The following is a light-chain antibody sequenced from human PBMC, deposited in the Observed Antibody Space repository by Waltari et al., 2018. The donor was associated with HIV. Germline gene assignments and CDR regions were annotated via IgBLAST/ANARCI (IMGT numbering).Light chain of an antibody. CDR3: GTKDDNIILGL. Sequence: QSALTQPASVSGSPGQSITISCTGTSSDVGTYNLVSWFQQHPGKAPKLMIFEVSKRPSEISNRFSGSKSGNTASLTISGLQAEDESDYYCGTKDDNIILGLFGTGTWVTVL. V-gene: IGLV2-23*02. CDR2: EVS. J-gene: IGLJ1*01. CDR1: SSDVGTYNL.